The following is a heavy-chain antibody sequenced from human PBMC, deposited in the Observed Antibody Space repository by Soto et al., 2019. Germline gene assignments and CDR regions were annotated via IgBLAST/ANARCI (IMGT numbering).Heavy chain of an antibody. V-gene: IGHV1-24*01. CDR1: GNTLREMS. CDR3: ATDQYEFQGGVVRNF. CDR2: FDPEDGET. Sequence: QVVLVQSGAEVKKPGASVKVSCKMSGNTLREMSIHWVRQAPGKGLEWLGAFDPEDGETIYSQSFQEKISLTEDTSTETAYLELNSLRSEDTATYFCATDQYEFQGGVVRNFWGQGTLVTVSS. J-gene: IGHJ4*02. D-gene: IGHD2-15*01.